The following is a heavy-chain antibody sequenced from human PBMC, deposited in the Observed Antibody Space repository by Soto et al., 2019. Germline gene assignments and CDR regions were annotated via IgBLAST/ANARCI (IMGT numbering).Heavy chain of an antibody. V-gene: IGHV6-1*01. CDR2: TYYRSKWYN. Sequence: LSLTCAISGDSVSSNSAAWNWIRQSPSRGLEWLGRTYYRSKWYNDYAVSVKSRITINPDTSKNQFSLQLNSVTPEDTAVYYCARDPYYYDSSGYPNSDYWGQGTLVTVSS. J-gene: IGHJ4*02. CDR1: GDSVSSNSAA. D-gene: IGHD3-22*01. CDR3: ARDPYYYDSSGYPNSDY.